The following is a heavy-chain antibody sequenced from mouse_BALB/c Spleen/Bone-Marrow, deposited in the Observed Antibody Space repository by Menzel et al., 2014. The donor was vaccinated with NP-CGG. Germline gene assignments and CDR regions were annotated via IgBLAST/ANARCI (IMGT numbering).Heavy chain of an antibody. J-gene: IGHJ2*01. CDR2: ISIYYENT. CDR1: GYTFTDYA. V-gene: IGHV1-67*01. Sequence: VQLQQSGPELVRPGESVKISCKGSGYTFTDYAMHWVKQSHAKSLEWIGVISIYYENTNYNQKFKGKATMTVDKSSSTAYMELARLTSEDSAIYYCARSLYYYGSPYYWGQGTTLTVSS. CDR3: ARSLYYYGSPYY. D-gene: IGHD1-1*01.